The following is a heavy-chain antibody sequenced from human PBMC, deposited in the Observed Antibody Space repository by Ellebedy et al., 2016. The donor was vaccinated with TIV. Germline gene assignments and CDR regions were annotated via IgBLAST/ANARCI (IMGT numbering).Heavy chain of an antibody. CDR2: IYSGGST. V-gene: IGHV3-53*01. D-gene: IGHD5-12*01. Sequence: GESLKISCAASGFTVSSNYMSWVRQAPGKGLEWVSVIYSGGSTYYADSVKGRFTISRDNSKNTLYLQMNSLRAEDTAVYYCVLGGLVGYDPSDAFDIWGQGTMVTVSS. J-gene: IGHJ3*02. CDR1: GFTVSSNY. CDR3: VLGGLVGYDPSDAFDI.